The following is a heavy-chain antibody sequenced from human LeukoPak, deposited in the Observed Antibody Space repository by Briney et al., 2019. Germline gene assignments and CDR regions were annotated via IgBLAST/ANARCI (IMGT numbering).Heavy chain of an antibody. CDR1: GDSISSSY. CDR3: ARLIPGTTGLRKNYFDY. J-gene: IGHJ4*02. Sequence: PSETLSLTCTVSGDSISSSYWNWIRQPPGKGLGWIGYISASGNTNYNPSLKSRIIISVDMSKNQFSLKLSSVTAADTAVYYCARLIPGTTGLRKNYFDYWGQGTLVTVSS. D-gene: IGHD1-20*01. V-gene: IGHV4-4*09. CDR2: ISASGNT.